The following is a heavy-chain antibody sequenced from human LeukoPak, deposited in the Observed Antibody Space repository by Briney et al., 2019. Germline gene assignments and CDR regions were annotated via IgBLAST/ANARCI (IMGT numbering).Heavy chain of an antibody. D-gene: IGHD6-13*01. CDR2: IYYSGST. J-gene: IGHJ6*02. V-gene: IGHV4-59*01. CDR1: DGSISSYY. Sequence: SETLSLTCTVSDGSISSYYWSWIRQPPGKGLEWIGYIYYSGSTNYNPSLKSRVTISVDTSKNQFSLKLSSVTAADTAVYYCARVPLPIAAAGILHYYGMDVWGQGTTVTVSS. CDR3: ARVPLPIAAAGILHYYGMDV.